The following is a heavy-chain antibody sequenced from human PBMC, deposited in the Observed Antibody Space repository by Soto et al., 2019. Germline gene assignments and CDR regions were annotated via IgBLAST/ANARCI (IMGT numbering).Heavy chain of an antibody. V-gene: IGHV1-18*01. CDR2: ISAYNGNT. CDR3: ARDSPPPRE. J-gene: IGHJ4*02. Sequence: QVQLVQSGAEVKKPGASVKVSCKASGYTFTSYAISWVRQAPGQGLEWMGWISAYNGNTNYAQKLQGRITMTTVTATSPAYLELGSSRSGDPAGDYWARDSPPPREWGQGTLVTVSS. CDR1: GYTFTSYA. D-gene: IGHD1-26*01.